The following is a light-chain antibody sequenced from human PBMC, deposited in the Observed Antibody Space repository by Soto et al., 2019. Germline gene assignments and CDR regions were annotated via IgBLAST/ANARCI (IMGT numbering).Light chain of an antibody. CDR1: QSISSW. CDR3: KQYNSYSET. Sequence: DIQMTQSPSTLSASVGERVTITCRASQSISSWLAWYQQKPGKAPKLLIYKASSLESGVPSRFSGSGSGTEFTLTISSLQPDDFATYSCKQYNSYSETFGQGTKVDI. V-gene: IGKV1-5*03. J-gene: IGKJ1*01. CDR2: KAS.